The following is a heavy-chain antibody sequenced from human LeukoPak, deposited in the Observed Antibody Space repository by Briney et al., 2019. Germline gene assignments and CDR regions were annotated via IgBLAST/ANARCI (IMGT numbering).Heavy chain of an antibody. D-gene: IGHD4-17*01. V-gene: IGHV3-11*01. Sequence: GGSLRLSCAASGFTFSDYYMSWIRQAPGKGLEWVSYISSSGSTIYYADSVKGRFTISRDNAKNSLYLQMNSLRAEGTAVYYCARDLTVTTGYYYGMDVWGQGTTVTVSS. CDR2: ISSSGSTI. J-gene: IGHJ6*02. CDR1: GFTFSDYY. CDR3: ARDLTVTTGYYYGMDV.